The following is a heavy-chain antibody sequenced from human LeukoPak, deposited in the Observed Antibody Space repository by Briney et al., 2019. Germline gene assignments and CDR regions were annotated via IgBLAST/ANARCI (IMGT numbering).Heavy chain of an antibody. D-gene: IGHD3-9*01. CDR3: ATAGGSGYTTRRAAFDI. CDR1: GGSISSYF. Sequence: PSETLSLTCTVSGGSISSYFWTWIRQTPGKALEWIGYVYYSGSTNFNPSLKSRLTMSVDTSKNQFSLKLTSVTAADTAVYYCATAGGSGYTTRRAAFDIWGQGTMVTVSS. V-gene: IGHV4-59*01. CDR2: VYYSGST. J-gene: IGHJ3*02.